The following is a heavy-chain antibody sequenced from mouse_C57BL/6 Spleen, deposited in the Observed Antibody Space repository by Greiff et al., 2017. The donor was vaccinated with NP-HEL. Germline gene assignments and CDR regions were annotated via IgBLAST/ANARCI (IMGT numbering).Heavy chain of an antibody. Sequence: QVQLQQSGAELAKPGASVKLSCKASGYTFTSYWMHWVKQRPGQGLAWIGYINPSSGYTKYNQKFKDKATLTADKSSSTAYMQLSSLTYEDSAVYYCARSGRPSYYAMDYWGQGTSVTVSS. V-gene: IGHV1-7*01. CDR2: INPSSGYT. CDR3: ARSGRPSYYAMDY. J-gene: IGHJ4*01. CDR1: GYTFTSYW. D-gene: IGHD3-2*02.